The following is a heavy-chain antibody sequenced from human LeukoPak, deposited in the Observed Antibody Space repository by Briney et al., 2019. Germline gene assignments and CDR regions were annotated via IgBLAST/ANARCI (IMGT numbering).Heavy chain of an antibody. CDR3: ARGNRLADYGDYATYYFDY. V-gene: IGHV3-7*01. CDR1: GFTFSNYW. CDR2: INEDGSKK. D-gene: IGHD4-17*01. Sequence: PGGSLRLSCAVSGFTFSNYWMSWVRQAPGKGLEWVAEINEDGSKKYYVDSVKGRFTISRDNAKNSLYLQMNSLRAEDTAVHYCARGNRLADYGDYATYYFDYWGQGALVTVSS. J-gene: IGHJ4*02.